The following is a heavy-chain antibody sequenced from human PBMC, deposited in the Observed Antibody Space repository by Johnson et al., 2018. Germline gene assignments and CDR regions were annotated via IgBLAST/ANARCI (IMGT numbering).Heavy chain of an antibody. V-gene: IGHV3-11*04. J-gene: IGHJ6*03. D-gene: IGHD3-3*01. CDR3: ARVSDDFWSGYPGGYYYYYMDV. CDR2: ISGSGNTI. CDR1: GFTFIDYY. Sequence: QVQLVESGGGLVKPGGSLRLSCAASGFTFIDYYMTWIRQAPGKGLEWVSYISGSGNTIYYADSVQGRFTISRDNAKNSLYLQMNSLRAEDTAAYFCARVSDDFWSGYPGGYYYYYMDVWGNGTTVTISS.